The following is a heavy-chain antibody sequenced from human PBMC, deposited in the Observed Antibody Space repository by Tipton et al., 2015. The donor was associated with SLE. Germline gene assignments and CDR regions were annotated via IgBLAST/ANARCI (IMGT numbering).Heavy chain of an antibody. Sequence: TLSLTCTVSGGSISSFYWSWIRQPPGKGLEWIGYIFYSGSTNYYPSLKSRVTMSVDPSKNQFSLNLTSMTAADTAVYYCARGGTLWYYYSYMDVWGKGTTVTVSS. CDR2: IFYSGST. J-gene: IGHJ6*03. CDR1: GGSISSFY. D-gene: IGHD3-16*01. CDR3: ARGGTLWYYYSYMDV. V-gene: IGHV4-59*01.